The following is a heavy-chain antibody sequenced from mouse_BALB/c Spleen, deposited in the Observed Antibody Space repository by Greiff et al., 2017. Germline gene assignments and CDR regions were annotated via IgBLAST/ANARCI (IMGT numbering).Heavy chain of an antibody. CDR2: IDPENGNT. CDR3: ARGDGNFHYYAMDY. V-gene: IGHV14-1*02. D-gene: IGHD2-1*01. CDR1: GFNIKDYY. Sequence: EVQLQQSGAELVRPGALVKLSCKASGFNIKDYYMHWVKQRPEQGLEWIGWIDPENGNTIYDPKFQGKASITADTSSNTAYLQLSSLTSEDTAVYYCARGDGNFHYYAMDYWGQGTSVTVSS. J-gene: IGHJ4*01.